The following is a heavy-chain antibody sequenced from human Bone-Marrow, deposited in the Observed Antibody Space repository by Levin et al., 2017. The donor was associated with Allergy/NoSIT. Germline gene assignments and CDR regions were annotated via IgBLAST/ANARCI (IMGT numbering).Heavy chain of an antibody. CDR2: INPKTGAS. Sequence: ASVKVSCKASGYSFTGYYIHWVRQAPGQGLEWMGWINPKTGASNSAQQFQGRVTLTRDTSITTSYMELSGLISDDSSIYYCAKGGNSGHLQYWGQGTLVTVSS. V-gene: IGHV1-2*02. J-gene: IGHJ4*02. CDR1: GYSFTGYY. D-gene: IGHD2/OR15-2a*01. CDR3: AKGGNSGHLQY.